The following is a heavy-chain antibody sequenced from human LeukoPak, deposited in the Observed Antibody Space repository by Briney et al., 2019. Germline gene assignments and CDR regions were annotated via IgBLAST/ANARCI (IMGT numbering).Heavy chain of an antibody. D-gene: IGHD6-19*01. J-gene: IGHJ4*02. Sequence: SVKVSCKASGGTFSSYTISWVRQAPGQGLEWMGGIIPIFGTANYAQKFQGRVTITADESTSTAYMELSSLRSEDTAVYYCARDIGIAVAGGDYWGQGTLVTVSS. CDR3: ARDIGIAVAGGDY. CDR2: IIPIFGTA. CDR1: GGTFSSYT. V-gene: IGHV1-69*13.